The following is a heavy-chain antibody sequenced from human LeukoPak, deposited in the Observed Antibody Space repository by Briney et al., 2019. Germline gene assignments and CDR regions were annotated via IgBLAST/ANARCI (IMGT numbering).Heavy chain of an antibody. D-gene: IGHD6-13*01. Sequence: SQTLSLTCAISGDSVSSNSAAWNWIRQSPSRGLEWLGRTYYRSKWYNDYAVSVKSRITINPDTSKNQFSLQLSSVTAADTAVYYCARGFEAAAGTLADAFDIWGQATMVTVSS. V-gene: IGHV6-1*01. CDR3: ARGFEAAAGTLADAFDI. CDR2: TYYRSKWYN. CDR1: GDSVSSNSAA. J-gene: IGHJ3*02.